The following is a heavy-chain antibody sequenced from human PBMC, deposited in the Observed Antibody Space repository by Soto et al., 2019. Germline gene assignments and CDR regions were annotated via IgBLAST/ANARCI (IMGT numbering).Heavy chain of an antibody. CDR3: ARSHIVPRLFMYPYDY. CDR1: GGSFSGYY. Sequence: SETLSLTCAVYGGSFSGYYWSWIRQPPGKGLEWIGESNHSGNTNYSPSLKSRVNISVDTSKNQFSLKLSSVTAADTAVYYCARSHIVPRLFMYPYDYWGQGTLVTVSS. J-gene: IGHJ4*02. D-gene: IGHD5-12*01. CDR2: SNHSGNT. V-gene: IGHV4-34*01.